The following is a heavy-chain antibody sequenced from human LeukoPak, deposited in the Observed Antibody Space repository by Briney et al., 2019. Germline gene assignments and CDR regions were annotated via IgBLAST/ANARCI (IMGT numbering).Heavy chain of an antibody. CDR2: IYYSGST. CDR1: GGSISSYY. V-gene: IGHV4-59*08. Sequence: SETLSLTCTVSGGSISSYYWSWIRQPPGEGLEWIGYIYYSGSTNYNPSLKSRVTISVDTSKNQFSLKLSSVTAADTAVYYCARRARDYSDFDYWGQGTLVTVSS. CDR3: ARRARDYSDFDY. J-gene: IGHJ4*02. D-gene: IGHD4/OR15-4a*01.